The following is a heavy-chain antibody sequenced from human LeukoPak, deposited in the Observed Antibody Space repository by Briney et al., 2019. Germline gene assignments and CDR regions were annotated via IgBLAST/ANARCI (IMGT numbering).Heavy chain of an antibody. CDR3: ARAGVYCGGDCPDAFDI. CDR1: GYSISSGYY. Sequence: PSETLSLTCAVSGYSISSGYYWGWIRQPPGKGLEWIGSIYHRGGTYYNPSLKSRVTISVDTSRNQFSLKLSSVTAADTAVYYCARAGVYCGGDCPDAFDIWGQGTMVTVSS. CDR2: IYHRGGT. V-gene: IGHV4-38-2*01. D-gene: IGHD2-21*01. J-gene: IGHJ3*02.